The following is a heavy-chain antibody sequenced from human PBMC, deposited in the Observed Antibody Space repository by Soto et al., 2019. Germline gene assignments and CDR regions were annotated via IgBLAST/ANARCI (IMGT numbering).Heavy chain of an antibody. Sequence: QLQLQESGPGLVKPSETLSLTCTVCGGSISSSTYYWGWIRQPPGKGLEWIGSIYNSGSTYYNPSLKSRVTISVDTSKNQFSLKLSSVTAADTAVYYCARVGGLLYYCGLGGMDVWGQGTTVTVSS. D-gene: IGHD3-10*01. CDR1: GGSISSSTYY. J-gene: IGHJ6*02. V-gene: IGHV4-39*01. CDR3: ARVGGLLYYCGLGGMDV. CDR2: IYNSGST.